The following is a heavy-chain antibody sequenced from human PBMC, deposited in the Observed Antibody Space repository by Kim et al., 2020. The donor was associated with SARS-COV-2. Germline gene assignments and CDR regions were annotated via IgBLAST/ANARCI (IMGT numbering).Heavy chain of an antibody. D-gene: IGHD3-3*01. Sequence: YADTVEGLFTISRDNSKNTLYLQMNSLRAEDTAVYYCANDFWSGYYIFDYWGQGTLVTVSS. V-gene: IGHV3-23*01. CDR3: ANDFWSGYYIFDY. J-gene: IGHJ4*02.